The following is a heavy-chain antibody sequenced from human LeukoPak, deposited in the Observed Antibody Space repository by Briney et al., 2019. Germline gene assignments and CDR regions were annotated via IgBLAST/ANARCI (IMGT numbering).Heavy chain of an antibody. CDR1: GFTFSNAW. V-gene: IGHV3-66*01. D-gene: IGHD1-26*01. CDR3: ARDAQTYSGSYQDAFDI. CDR2: IYSSGTT. Sequence: GGTLRLSCAASGFTFSNAWMSWVRQAPGKGLEWVSVIYSSGTTYYADSVKGRFTISRDNSKNTLYLHMNSLRPEDTAVYYCARDAQTYSGSYQDAFDIWGQGTVVTVSS. J-gene: IGHJ3*02.